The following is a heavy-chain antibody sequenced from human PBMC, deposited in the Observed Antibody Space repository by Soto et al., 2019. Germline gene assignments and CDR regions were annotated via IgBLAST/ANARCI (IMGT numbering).Heavy chain of an antibody. Sequence: SETMSVTCTVSGGSISGYYWSWIRQPPGKGLEWIGYMYNTGSTNYNPSLRSRVTISVDTSKNQFSLKLSSVTAADTAVYYCARLGAQEIDPWGQGTLVTVSS. CDR2: MYNTGST. D-gene: IGHD3-16*01. CDR3: ARLGAQEIDP. V-gene: IGHV4-59*08. CDR1: GGSISGYY. J-gene: IGHJ5*02.